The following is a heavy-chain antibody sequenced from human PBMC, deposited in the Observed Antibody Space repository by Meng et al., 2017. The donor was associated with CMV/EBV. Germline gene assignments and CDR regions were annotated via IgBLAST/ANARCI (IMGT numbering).Heavy chain of an antibody. J-gene: IGHJ4*02. Sequence: QVQLVQSAAEVEKPVASVKVSCKTSGGTFSTFAISWVRQAPGEGLEWMGGIIPVFETANYAERFQDRVTIAADDSTTTAYMELSSLRADDTALYFCARGGDSWYSDYWGQGTLVTVSS. D-gene: IGHD1-26*01. CDR2: IIPVFETA. CDR3: ARGGDSWYSDY. V-gene: IGHV1-69*12. CDR1: GGTFSTFA.